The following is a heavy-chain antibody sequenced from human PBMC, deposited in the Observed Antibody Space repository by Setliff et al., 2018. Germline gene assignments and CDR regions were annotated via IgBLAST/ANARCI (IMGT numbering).Heavy chain of an antibody. CDR3: ATDGPVLNGDYIS. Sequence: PSETLSLTCTVSGGSIGPHYWSWIRQAPGKGLEWIGTIYQNGITYYNPSVKSRVTISVDKSKNQFSLSLGSVTAADTAVYYCATDGPVLNGDYISWGQGTLVTVSS. CDR2: IYQNGIT. J-gene: IGHJ5*02. CDR1: GGSIGPHY. D-gene: IGHD3-10*01. V-gene: IGHV4-59*11.